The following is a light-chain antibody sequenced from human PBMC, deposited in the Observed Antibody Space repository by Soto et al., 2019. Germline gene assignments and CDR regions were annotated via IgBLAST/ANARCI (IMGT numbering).Light chain of an antibody. Sequence: DLPMTQSPSTRSASVGDRVSITCRASQSISSWLAWYQQKPGKAPKLLIYKASSLESGVPSRFSGSGSGTEFTLTISRLQPDDFATYYCQQYNSYSQTFGQGTKVDIK. CDR1: QSISSW. CDR2: KAS. J-gene: IGKJ1*01. V-gene: IGKV1-5*03. CDR3: QQYNSYSQT.